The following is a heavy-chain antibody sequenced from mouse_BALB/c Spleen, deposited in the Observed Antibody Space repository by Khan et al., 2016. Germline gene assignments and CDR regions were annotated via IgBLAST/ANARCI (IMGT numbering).Heavy chain of an antibody. D-gene: IGHD3-3*01. J-gene: IGHJ3*01. CDR3: ARSPLGCDGRFAY. CDR1: GFNIKDTY. V-gene: IGHV14-3*02. Sequence: VQLQQSGAELVKPGASVKLSCTASGFNIKDTYMHWVKQRPEQGLEWIGRLDPANGNPKYDPKFQCKATITAETSSNTAYLQLSSLPSEDTAVYYVARSPLGCDGRFAYWGQGTLVTVSA. CDR2: LDPANGNP.